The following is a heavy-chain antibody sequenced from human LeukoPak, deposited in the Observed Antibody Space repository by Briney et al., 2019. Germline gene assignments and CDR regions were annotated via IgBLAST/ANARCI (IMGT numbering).Heavy chain of an antibody. J-gene: IGHJ4*02. CDR3: TRDPSPLYYYDSSGYYYGI. CDR1: GFTFRDYG. V-gene: IGHV3-49*03. CDR2: IRSKAYGGTT. Sequence: PGGSLRLSCTGSGFTFRDYGINWLRQAPGKGLEWVGFIRSKAYGGTTEYAASVEGRFTISRDDSKSVAHLQMNSLKIEDTAVYYCTRDPSPLYYYDSSGYYYGIWGQGTLVTVSS. D-gene: IGHD3-22*01.